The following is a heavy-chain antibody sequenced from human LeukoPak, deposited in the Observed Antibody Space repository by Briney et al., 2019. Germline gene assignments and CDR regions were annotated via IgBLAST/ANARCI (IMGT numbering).Heavy chain of an antibody. J-gene: IGHJ4*02. CDR3: AKDLKGDFWSGFDY. CDR2: IRYDGSNK. CDR1: GFTFSSYG. V-gene: IGHV3-30*02. Sequence: GGSLRLSCAASGFTFSSYGMHWVRQAPGKGLEWVAFIRYDGSNKYYADSVKGRFTISRDNSKNTLYLQMNSLRAEDTAVYYCAKDLKGDFWSGFDYWGQGTLVTVSS. D-gene: IGHD3-3*01.